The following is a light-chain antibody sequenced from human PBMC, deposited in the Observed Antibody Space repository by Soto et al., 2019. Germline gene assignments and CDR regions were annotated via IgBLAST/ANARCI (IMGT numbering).Light chain of an antibody. CDR1: RSLLHSNGYHY. V-gene: IGKV2-28*01. J-gene: IGKJ1*01. Sequence: DIVMTQSPVSLAVTSAAPASISCTSSRSLLHSNGYHYLDGYLQKPGQSPQLLSYLGSIRAPGVPDRFSGSGSGTTFTLTSSRVEAEDVGVYYCMQPLQTTWTFGRGTKVDNK. CDR2: LGS. CDR3: MQPLQTTWT.